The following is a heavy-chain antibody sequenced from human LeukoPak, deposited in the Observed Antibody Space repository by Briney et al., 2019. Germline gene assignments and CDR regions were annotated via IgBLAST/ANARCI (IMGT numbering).Heavy chain of an antibody. CDR3: ARELGSYSSSSQGDY. CDR1: GFTFSSYW. Sequence: QPGGSLRLSCAASGFTFSSYWMSWVRQAPGKGLEWVANIKQDGSEKYYVDSVKGRFTISRDNAKNSLYLQMNSLRAEDTAVYYCARELGSYSSSSQGDYWGQGTLVTVSS. J-gene: IGHJ4*02. D-gene: IGHD6-6*01. CDR2: IKQDGSEK. V-gene: IGHV3-7*01.